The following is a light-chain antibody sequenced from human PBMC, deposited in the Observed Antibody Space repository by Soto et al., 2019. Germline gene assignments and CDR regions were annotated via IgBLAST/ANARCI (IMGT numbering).Light chain of an antibody. CDR3: STYTSSNSLV. CDR2: EVS. CDR1: SSDVGAYNY. V-gene: IGLV2-14*01. Sequence: QSALTQPASVSGSPGQSITISCTGTSSDVGAYNYVSWYQQHPGKAPKLMIFEVSDRPSGVSNRFSGSKSGNTASLTISGFQAVEEADYYCSTYTSSNSLVFGGGTKLTVL. J-gene: IGLJ2*01.